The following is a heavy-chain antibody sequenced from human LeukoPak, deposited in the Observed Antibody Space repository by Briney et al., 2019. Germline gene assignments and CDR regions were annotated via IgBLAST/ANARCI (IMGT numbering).Heavy chain of an antibody. D-gene: IGHD3-22*01. J-gene: IGHJ4*02. V-gene: IGHV4-39*01. CDR3: ARHPGEYYYDSSGPPTLHFDY. CDR1: GGSISSSSYY. Sequence: SETLSLTCTVSGGSISSSSYYWGWIRQPPGKGLQWIGSIYYSGSTYYNPSLKSRVTISVDTSKNQFSLKLGSVTAADTAVYYCARHPGEYYYDSSGPPTLHFDYWGQGTLVTVSS. CDR2: IYYSGST.